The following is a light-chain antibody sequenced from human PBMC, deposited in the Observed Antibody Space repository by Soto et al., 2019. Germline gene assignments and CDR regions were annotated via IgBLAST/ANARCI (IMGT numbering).Light chain of an antibody. CDR2: GAS. CDR1: QSVNTY. Sequence: DIQMTQSQSTLSASVGDRVTISCRASQSVNTYLNWHQKKPGKAPKLLIHGASSLQSGVPSRFSGSGSGTEFALTINSLHPEDFATYYCQQSYMTPLTLGQGTKVDIK. J-gene: IGKJ1*01. CDR3: QQSYMTPLT. V-gene: IGKV1-39*01.